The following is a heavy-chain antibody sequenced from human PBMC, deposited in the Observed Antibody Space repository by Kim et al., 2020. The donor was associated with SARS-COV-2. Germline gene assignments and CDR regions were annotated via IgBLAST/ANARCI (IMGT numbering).Heavy chain of an antibody. J-gene: IGHJ4*02. Sequence: GGSLRLSCAASGFTFHTFWMSWVRQAPGKGLEWVANIKPDGSDKNYVDSVKGRFIISRDNAKSSLYLQMNSLRAEDTAIYYCARGGSYYIYWGPGTPVTVSS. V-gene: IGHV3-7*01. CDR1: GFTFHTFW. D-gene: IGHD3-22*01. CDR3: ARGGSYYIY. CDR2: IKPDGSDK.